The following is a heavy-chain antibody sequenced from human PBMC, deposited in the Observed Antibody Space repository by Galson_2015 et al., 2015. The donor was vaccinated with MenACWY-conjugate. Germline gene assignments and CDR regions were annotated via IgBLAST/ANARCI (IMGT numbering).Heavy chain of an antibody. D-gene: IGHD6-13*01. J-gene: IGHJ3*02. Sequence: SCKASGGTFSSYAISWVRQAPGQGPEWMGGIIPIFGTANYAQKFQGRVTITADESTSTAHMELSSLRSEDTAVYYCARRSSSWSRVVAPDAFDIWGQGTMVTVSS. CDR2: IIPIFGTA. CDR1: GGTFSSYA. CDR3: ARRSSSWSRVVAPDAFDI. V-gene: IGHV1-69*01.